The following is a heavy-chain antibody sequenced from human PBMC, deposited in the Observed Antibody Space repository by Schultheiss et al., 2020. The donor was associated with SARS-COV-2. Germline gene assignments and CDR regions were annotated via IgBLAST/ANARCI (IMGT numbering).Heavy chain of an antibody. V-gene: IGHV4-39*01. CDR1: GGSISSSTYN. CDR3: ARSMYYYDSSVKDFDY. D-gene: IGHD3-22*01. CDR2: IYNTGST. Sequence: SETLSLTCTVSGGSISSSTYNWGWIRQPPGKGLEWIGTIYNTGSTYYNPSLKSRVTISVDTSKNQFSLKLSSVTAADTAVYYCARSMYYYDSSVKDFDYWGQGTLVTVSS. J-gene: IGHJ4*02.